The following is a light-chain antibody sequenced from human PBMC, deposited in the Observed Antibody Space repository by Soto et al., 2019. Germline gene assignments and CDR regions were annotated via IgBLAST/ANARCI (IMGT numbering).Light chain of an antibody. CDR1: RGISSW. V-gene: IGKV1-12*01. J-gene: IGKJ3*01. CDR3: QQYGSSPFT. CDR2: AAS. Sequence: DIQMTQSPASVSGSVGDRFTITCRASRGISSWLAWYQQKPGKAPNLLIYAASSLHSGVPSRFSGSGSGTDFTLTISRLEPEDFAVYYCQQYGSSPFTFGPGTKVDIK.